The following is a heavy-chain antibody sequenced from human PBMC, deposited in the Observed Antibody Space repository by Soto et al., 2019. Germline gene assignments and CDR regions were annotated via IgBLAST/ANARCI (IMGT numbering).Heavy chain of an antibody. Sequence: GGSLRLSCAASGFTVSSNYMSWVRQAPGKGLEWVSVIYSGGSTYYADSVKGRFTISRHNSKNTLYLQMNSLRAEDTAVYYCASGIAARWDYYYYYMDVWGKGTTVTVSS. CDR1: GFTVSSNY. D-gene: IGHD6-6*01. V-gene: IGHV3-53*04. CDR2: IYSGGST. CDR3: ASGIAARWDYYYYYMDV. J-gene: IGHJ6*03.